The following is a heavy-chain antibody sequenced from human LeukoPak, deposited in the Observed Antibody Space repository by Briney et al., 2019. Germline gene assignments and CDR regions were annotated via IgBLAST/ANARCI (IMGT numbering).Heavy chain of an antibody. CDR2: IYHSGST. D-gene: IGHD3-10*01. CDR1: GYSISSGYY. J-gene: IGHJ5*02. CDR3: ARELRTQPGYNWFDP. V-gene: IGHV4-38-2*02. Sequence: SETLSLTCTVSGYSISSGYYWGWIRQPPGRGLEWIGSIYHSGSTYYNPSLKSRVTISVDTSKNQFSLKLSSVTAADTAVYYCARELRTQPGYNWFDPWGQGTLVTVSS.